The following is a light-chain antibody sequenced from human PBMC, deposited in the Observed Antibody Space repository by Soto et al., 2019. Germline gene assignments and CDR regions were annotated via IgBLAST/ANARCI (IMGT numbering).Light chain of an antibody. CDR1: QSINIY. V-gene: IGKV1-39*01. Sequence: DVQLTQSPSSLSASVGERVTISCRSSQSINIYVNWYQHKSGKSPELLIFDASNLQSGVPSRFSGGGSGTDFTLTINSLQPEDFATYYCQQSNNNPITFGQGTRLDIK. CDR2: DAS. CDR3: QQSNNNPIT. J-gene: IGKJ5*01.